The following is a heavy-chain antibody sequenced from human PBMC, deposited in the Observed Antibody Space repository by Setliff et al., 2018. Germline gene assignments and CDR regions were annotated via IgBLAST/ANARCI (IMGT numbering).Heavy chain of an antibody. Sequence: ASVKVSCKASGYTFTSYAMHWVRQAPGQRLEWMGWINAGNGNTKYSQKFQGRVTITRDTSISTAYMELSSLRSEDTAVYYCARGLGGAWVWFDPWGQGTLVTVSS. J-gene: IGHJ5*02. CDR3: ARGLGGAWVWFDP. D-gene: IGHD2-15*01. CDR2: INAGNGNT. CDR1: GYTFTSYA. V-gene: IGHV1-3*01.